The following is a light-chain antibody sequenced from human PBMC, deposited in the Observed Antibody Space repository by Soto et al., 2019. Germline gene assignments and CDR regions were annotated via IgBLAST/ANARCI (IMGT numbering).Light chain of an antibody. Sequence: IQRTQSPSTLSASVGDRVTITCRASHNIERWMAWYQQKRGRAPSLLIFDATTLHSGVPSRFSGGGSGTEFTLTINGLQPDDFATYYCQQFAKSSTFGQGTKVDIK. CDR1: HNIERW. CDR2: DAT. CDR3: QQFAKSST. V-gene: IGKV1-5*01. J-gene: IGKJ1*01.